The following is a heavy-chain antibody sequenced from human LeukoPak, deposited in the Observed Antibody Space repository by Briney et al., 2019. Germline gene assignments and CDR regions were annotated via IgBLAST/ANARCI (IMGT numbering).Heavy chain of an antibody. V-gene: IGHV3-23*01. CDR2: FSGSGGST. D-gene: IGHD2-2*01. CDR3: AKDLFVVVPAAADY. CDR1: GFTFSSYA. J-gene: IGHJ4*02. Sequence: GGSLRLSCAASGFTFSSYAMSWVRQAPGKGLEWVSAFSGSGGSTYYADSVKGRFTISRDNSKNTMYLQMNSLRAEDTAVYYCAKDLFVVVPAAADYWGQGTLVTVSS.